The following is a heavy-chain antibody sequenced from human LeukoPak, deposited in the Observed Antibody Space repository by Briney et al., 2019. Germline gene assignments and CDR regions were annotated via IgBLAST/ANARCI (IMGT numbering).Heavy chain of an antibody. CDR1: GYTLTSYD. CDR2: MNPNSGNT. CDR3: ARALSWTTESYYYMDV. J-gene: IGHJ6*03. V-gene: IGHV1-8*01. Sequence: GASVKVSCKASGYTLTSYDTNWVRRATGQGLEWLGWMNPNSGNTGYAQNFQGRVTMTMNTSITTAYMELSSLRSEDTAVYYCARALSWTTESYYYMDVWGKGTTVTVSS. D-gene: IGHD3/OR15-3a*01.